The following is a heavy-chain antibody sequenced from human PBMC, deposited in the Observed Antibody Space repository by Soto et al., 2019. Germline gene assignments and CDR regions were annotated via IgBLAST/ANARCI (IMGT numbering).Heavy chain of an antibody. D-gene: IGHD1-20*01. V-gene: IGHV1-69*01. Sequence: QVQLVQSGAEVKKPGSSVKVSCKASGGTFSTYSISWVRQAPGQGLEWMGGSPPIFGTSKYAQNFQGRVTITADESTSTAYMELSSLRSDDTAVYYCARGGRYPKSSSYYGMDVWGQGTTVTVSS. CDR1: GGTFSTYS. CDR3: ARGGRYPKSSSYYGMDV. CDR2: SPPIFGTS. J-gene: IGHJ6*02.